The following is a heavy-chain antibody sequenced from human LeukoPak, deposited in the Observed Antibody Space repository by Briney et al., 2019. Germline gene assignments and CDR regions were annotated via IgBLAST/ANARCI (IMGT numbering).Heavy chain of an antibody. CDR2: IYYSGST. CDR3: ARVAYCGGDCPTSDY. J-gene: IGHJ4*02. Sequence: SQTLSLTCTVSGGSISSGDYYWSWIRQPPGKGLEWIGYIYYSGSTYYNPSLKSRVTISVDTSKNQFSLKLSSVTAADTAVYYCARVAYCGGDCPTSDYWGQGTLVTVSS. V-gene: IGHV4-30-4*01. D-gene: IGHD2-21*02. CDR1: GGSISSGDYY.